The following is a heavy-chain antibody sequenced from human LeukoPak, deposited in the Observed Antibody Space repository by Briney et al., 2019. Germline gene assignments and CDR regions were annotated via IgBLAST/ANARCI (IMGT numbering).Heavy chain of an antibody. V-gene: IGHV4-59*01. CDR1: GVTISSYY. CDR2: IYYSGST. Sequence: PSETLSLTCTVSGVTISSYYWRWIRQPPGKGLEWFGYIYYSGSTKYNPSLKSRVTISVDTSKNQFSVNVSSVTAADTAVYYCARYSSGWRSFDIWGQGTMVTVSS. D-gene: IGHD3-22*01. J-gene: IGHJ3*02. CDR3: ARYSSGWRSFDI.